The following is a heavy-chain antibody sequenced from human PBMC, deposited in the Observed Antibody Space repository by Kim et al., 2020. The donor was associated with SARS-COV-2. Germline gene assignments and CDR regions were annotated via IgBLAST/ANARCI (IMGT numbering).Heavy chain of an antibody. CDR3: ARDGQFLGWLSSWYYYYYMDV. Sequence: GGSLRLSCAASGFTFSNNSMNWVRQAPGKGLEWVSSIRSSSRSIYYAGSVKGRFTISRDNAKNSLYLQMNSLRAEDTAVYYCARDGQFLGWLSSWYYYYYMDVWGKGTTVTVSS. CDR2: IRSSSRSI. J-gene: IGHJ6*03. D-gene: IGHD3-3*01. V-gene: IGHV3-21*01. CDR1: GFTFSNNS.